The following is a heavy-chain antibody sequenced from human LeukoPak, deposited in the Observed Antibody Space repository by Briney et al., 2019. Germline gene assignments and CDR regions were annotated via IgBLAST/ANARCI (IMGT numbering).Heavy chain of an antibody. V-gene: IGHV1-2*02. Sequence: ASVKVSCKASGYTFTGYYMHWVRQAPGQGLEWMGWSNPNSGGTNYAQKFQGRLTMTRDTSISTAYMELSSLRSEDTAVYYCARGMRSSGYYYNYYYYYMDVWGKGTTVTVSS. CDR1: GYTFTGYY. CDR3: ARGMRSSGYYYNYYYYYMDV. CDR2: SNPNSGGT. D-gene: IGHD3-22*01. J-gene: IGHJ6*03.